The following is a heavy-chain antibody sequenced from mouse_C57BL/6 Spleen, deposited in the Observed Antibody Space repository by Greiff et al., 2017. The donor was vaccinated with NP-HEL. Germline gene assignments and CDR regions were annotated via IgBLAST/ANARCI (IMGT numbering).Heavy chain of an antibody. D-gene: IGHD2-3*01. CDR3: ARDWDGYYAMDY. CDR2: ISYDGSN. CDR1: GYSITSGYY. J-gene: IGHJ4*01. Sequence: EVKLVESGPGLVKPSQSLSLTCSVTGYSITSGYYWNWIRQFPGNKLEWMGYISYDGSNNYNPSLKNRISITRDTSKNQFFLKLNSVTTEDTATYYCARDWDGYYAMDYWGQGTSVTVSS. V-gene: IGHV3-6*01.